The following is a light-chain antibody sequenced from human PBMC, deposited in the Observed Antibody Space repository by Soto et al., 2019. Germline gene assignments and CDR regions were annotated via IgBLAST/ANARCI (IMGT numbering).Light chain of an antibody. Sequence: EIVVTQSPGTLSLCEWETATLSRGASQSVSSSYLGWYQQKPGQAPRLLMYGASSRATGIPERFSGSGSGTDFTLTISRLEPEDFAVYYCQQYGSSPRTFGQGTKVDIK. CDR3: QQYGSSPRT. J-gene: IGKJ1*01. CDR1: QSVSSSY. CDR2: GAS. V-gene: IGKV3-20*01.